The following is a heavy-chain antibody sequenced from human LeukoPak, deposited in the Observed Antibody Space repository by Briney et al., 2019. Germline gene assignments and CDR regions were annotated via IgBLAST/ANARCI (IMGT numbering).Heavy chain of an antibody. D-gene: IGHD1-26*01. CDR3: AKDGGNYYVDY. V-gene: IGHV3-21*01. CDR1: GFTFSSYS. CDR2: ISSSSSYI. Sequence: GGSLRLSCAASGFTFSSYSMNWVRQAPGKGLEWVSSISSSSSYIYYADSVKGRFTISRDNSKNTLYLQMNSLRPEDTAVYYCAKDGGNYYVDYWGQGTLVTVSS. J-gene: IGHJ4*02.